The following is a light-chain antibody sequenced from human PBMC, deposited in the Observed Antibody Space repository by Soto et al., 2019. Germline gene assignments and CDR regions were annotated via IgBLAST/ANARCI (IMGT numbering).Light chain of an antibody. CDR3: TSYTPTGALV. V-gene: IGLV2-14*01. CDR1: NTDVGGYNY. J-gene: IGLJ6*01. CDR2: EVR. Sequence: QSALTQPASVSGSPGQSITVSCTGTNTDVGGYNYVSWYQHRPGKAPRLMLYEVRNRLSGVSNRFSGSKSGNTASLTISGLQSEDEADYYCTSYTPTGALVFGSGPKVTVL.